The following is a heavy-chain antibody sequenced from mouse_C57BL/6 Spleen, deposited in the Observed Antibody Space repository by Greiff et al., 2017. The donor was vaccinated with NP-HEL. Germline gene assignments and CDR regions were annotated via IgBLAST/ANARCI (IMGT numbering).Heavy chain of an antibody. V-gene: IGHV1-69*01. J-gene: IGHJ2*01. CDR3: ARSTTVVDY. D-gene: IGHD1-1*01. CDR2: IDPSDSYN. CDR1: GYTFTSYW. Sequence: QVQLQQPGAELVMPGASVKLSCKASGYTFTSYWMHWVKQRPGQGLEWIGEIDPSDSYNNYNQKFKGKSTLTVDKSSSTAYMQLSSLTSEDSAVYYCARSTTVVDYWGQGTTLTVSS.